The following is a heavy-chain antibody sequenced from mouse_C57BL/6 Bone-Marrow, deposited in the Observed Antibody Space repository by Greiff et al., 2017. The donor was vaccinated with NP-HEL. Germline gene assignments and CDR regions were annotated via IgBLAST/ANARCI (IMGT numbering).Heavy chain of an antibody. J-gene: IGHJ1*03. CDR1: GYTFTSYW. CDR3: ATDYDGYWYFDV. D-gene: IGHD2-4*01. V-gene: IGHV1-64*01. CDR2: IHPNSGST. Sequence: QVQLQQPGAELVKPGASVTLSCKASGYTFTSYWMHWVKQRPGQGLVWIVMIHPNSGSTNYNEKLKSQATLTVDTSSSTAYTQLSSLTSEDSSVYYCATDYDGYWYFDVWGTGTTVTVSS.